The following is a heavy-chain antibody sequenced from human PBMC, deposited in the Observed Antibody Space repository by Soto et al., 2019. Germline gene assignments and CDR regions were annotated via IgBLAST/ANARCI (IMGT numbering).Heavy chain of an antibody. V-gene: IGHV3-7*01. CDR1: GFTFSSYW. CDR3: ARDSLVATGGFDY. CDR2: IKQDGSEK. D-gene: IGHD5-12*01. J-gene: IGHJ4*02. Sequence: VGSLRLSCAASGFTFSSYWMSWVRQAPGKGLEWVANIKQDGSEKYYVDSVRGRFTISRDNAKNSLYLQMNSLRAEDTAVYYCARDSLVATGGFDYWGQGTLVTVSS.